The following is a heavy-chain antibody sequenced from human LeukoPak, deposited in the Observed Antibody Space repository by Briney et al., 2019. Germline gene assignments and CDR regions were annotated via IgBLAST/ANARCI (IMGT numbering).Heavy chain of an antibody. J-gene: IGHJ4*02. CDR2: IKQDGREK. D-gene: IGHD3-22*01. CDR3: ARGEFGYYDSSDTFDY. V-gene: IGHV3-7*01. CDR1: GFTFSSYW. Sequence: GGSLRLSCAASGFTFSSYWMSWVRQAPGKGLEWVANIKQDGREKYYVDSVKGRFTISRDNAKNSLYLQMNSLRAEDTAVYYCARGEFGYYDSSDTFDYWGQGTLVTVSS.